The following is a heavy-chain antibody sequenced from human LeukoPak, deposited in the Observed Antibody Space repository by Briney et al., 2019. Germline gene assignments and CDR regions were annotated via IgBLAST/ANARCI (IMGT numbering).Heavy chain of an antibody. V-gene: IGHV1-69*13. D-gene: IGHD2-2*02. J-gene: IGHJ6*03. CDR1: GGTFSSYA. Sequence: SVKVSCKASGGTFSSYAISWVRQAPGQGLEWMGGIIPIFGTANYAQKFQGRVTITADESTSTAYMELSSLRSEDTAVYYCARGLDILVCPAAIPQYYYYMDVWGKGTTVTVSS. CDR2: IIPIFGTA. CDR3: ARGLDILVCPAAIPQYYYYMDV.